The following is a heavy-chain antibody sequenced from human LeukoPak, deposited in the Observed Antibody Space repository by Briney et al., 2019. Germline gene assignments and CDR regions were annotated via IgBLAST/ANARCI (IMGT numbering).Heavy chain of an antibody. CDR3: GRLSGFCGGNTCYHYFLDY. V-gene: IGHV4-38-2*01. J-gene: IGHJ4*02. Sequence: SETLSLTCAVSGYSISTGYFWAWIRQPPGRGLGWFGSIWHNGGPSYTPSLKSRVTISMDKFKNQFSLHLSSVTAADTAVYFCGRLSGFCGGNTCYHYFLDYWGQGTLLTVSS. CDR2: IWHNGGP. D-gene: IGHD2-21*01. CDR1: GYSISTGYF.